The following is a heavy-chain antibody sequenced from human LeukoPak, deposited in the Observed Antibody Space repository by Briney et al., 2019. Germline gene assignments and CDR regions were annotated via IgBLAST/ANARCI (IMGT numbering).Heavy chain of an antibody. CDR3: ARHRGGSGYSH. CDR1: GGSISSYY. J-gene: IGHJ4*02. V-gene: IGHV4-59*08. CDR2: IYYSGST. Sequence: PSETLSLTCTASGGSISSYYWSWIRQPPGKGLEWIGYIYYSGSTNYNPSLKSRVTISVDTSKNQFSLKLSSVTAADTAVYYCARHRGGSGYSHWGQGTLVTVSS. D-gene: IGHD3-22*01.